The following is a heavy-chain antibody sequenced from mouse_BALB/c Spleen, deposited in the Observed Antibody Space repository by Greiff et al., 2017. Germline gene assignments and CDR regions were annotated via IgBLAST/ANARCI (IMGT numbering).Heavy chain of an antibody. J-gene: IGHJ2*01. CDR2: IYPSDSYT. CDR3: TRCYGNYGGYYFDY. CDR1: GYTFTSYW. Sequence: QVQLQQPGAELVRPGASVKLSCKASGYTFTSYWINRVKQRPGQGLEWIGNIYPSDSYTNYNQKFKDKATLTVDKSSSTAYMQLSSPTSEDSAVYYCTRCYGNYGGYYFDYWGQGTTLTVSS. V-gene: IGHV1-69*02. D-gene: IGHD2-1*01.